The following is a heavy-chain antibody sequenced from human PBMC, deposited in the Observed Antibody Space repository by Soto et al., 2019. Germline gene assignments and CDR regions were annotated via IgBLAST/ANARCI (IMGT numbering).Heavy chain of an antibody. J-gene: IGHJ6*02. CDR1: GFTFSTYS. D-gene: IGHD2-2*02. Sequence: GGSLRLSCVGSGFTFSTYSINWVRQAPGKGLEWVSSISSRSDIYYADSVKGRFTISRDNAKNSVSLRMNSLRAEDTAVYYCAREYTAWPLAYGLDVWGQGTTVTVSS. V-gene: IGHV3-21*01. CDR2: ISSRSDI. CDR3: AREYTAWPLAYGLDV.